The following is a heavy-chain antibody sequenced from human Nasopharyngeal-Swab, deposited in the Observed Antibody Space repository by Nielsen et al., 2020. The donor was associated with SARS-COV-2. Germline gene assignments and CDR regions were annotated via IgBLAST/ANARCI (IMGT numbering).Heavy chain of an antibody. CDR1: GFTFSSYW. CDR3: ARGRSDYVWGSYRHMGWFDP. Sequence: ESLKISCAASGFTFSSYWMHWVRQPPGKGLEWIGEINHSGSTNYNPSLKSRVTISVDTSKNQFSLKLSSVTAADTAVYYCARGRSDYVWGSYRHMGWFDPWGQGTLVTVSS. J-gene: IGHJ5*02. V-gene: IGHV4-34*01. D-gene: IGHD3-16*02. CDR2: INHSGST.